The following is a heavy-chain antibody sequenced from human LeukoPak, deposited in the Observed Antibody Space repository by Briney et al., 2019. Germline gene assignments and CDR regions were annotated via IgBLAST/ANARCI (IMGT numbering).Heavy chain of an antibody. CDR1: GFTFSRHW. CDR2: IKQDASER. V-gene: IGHV3-7*01. J-gene: IGHJ4*02. CDR3: ARDGGHSTDFDY. Sequence: PGGSLRLSCATSGFTFSRHWMSWVRQAPGKGPEWVANIKQDASERYYVDSVKGRFTISGDNAKNSLYLQMNSLRAEDTAVYYCARDGGHSTDFDYWGQGTVVTVSS. D-gene: IGHD2/OR15-2a*01.